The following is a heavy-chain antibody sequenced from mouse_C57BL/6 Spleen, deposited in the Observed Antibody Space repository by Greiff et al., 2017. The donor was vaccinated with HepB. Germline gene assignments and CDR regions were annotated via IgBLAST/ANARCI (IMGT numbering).Heavy chain of an antibody. CDR2: ISNLAYSI. CDR1: GFTFSDYG. V-gene: IGHV5-15*01. CDR3: ARQGTTVVPYYAMDY. J-gene: IGHJ4*01. D-gene: IGHD1-1*01. Sequence: EVKLVESGGGLVQPGGSLKLSCAASGFTFSDYGMAWVRQAPRKGPEWVAFISNLAYSIYYADTVTGRFTISRENAKNTLYLAMSSLRSEETAMYYCARQGTTVVPYYAMDYWGKGTSVTVSS.